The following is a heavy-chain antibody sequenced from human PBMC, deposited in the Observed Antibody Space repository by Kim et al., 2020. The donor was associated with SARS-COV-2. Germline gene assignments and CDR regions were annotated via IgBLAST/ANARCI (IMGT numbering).Heavy chain of an antibody. CDR2: ISAYNGNT. J-gene: IGHJ5*02. V-gene: IGHV1-18*04. D-gene: IGHD2-2*01. CDR1: GYTFTSYG. Sequence: ASVKVSCKASGYTFTSYGISWVRQAPGQGLEWMGWISAYNGNTNYAQKLQGRVTMTTDTSTSTAYMELRSLRSDDTAVYYCARDGEDIVVVPAAPNWFDPWGQGTLVTVSS. CDR3: ARDGEDIVVVPAAPNWFDP.